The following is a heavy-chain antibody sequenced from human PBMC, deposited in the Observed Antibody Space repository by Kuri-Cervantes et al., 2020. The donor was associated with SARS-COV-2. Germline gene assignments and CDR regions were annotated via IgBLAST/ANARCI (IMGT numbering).Heavy chain of an antibody. V-gene: IGHV1-69*13. CDR3: ARDNWNYPSHDAFDI. D-gene: IGHD1-7*01. CDR2: IIPIFGTA. J-gene: IGHJ3*02. Sequence: SVKVSCKASGGTFSSYAISGVRQAPGQGLEWMGGIIPIFGTANYAQKFQGRVTITPDESTSTAYMELSSLRSEDTAVYYCARDNWNYPSHDAFDIWGQGTMVTVSS. CDR1: GGTFSSYA.